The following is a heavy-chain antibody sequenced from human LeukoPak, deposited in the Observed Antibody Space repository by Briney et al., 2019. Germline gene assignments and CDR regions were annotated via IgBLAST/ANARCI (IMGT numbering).Heavy chain of an antibody. D-gene: IGHD2-15*01. V-gene: IGHV3-23*01. J-gene: IGHJ4*02. CDR1: GFTVSNNY. CDR3: LGYCSGGRCYSGGH. Sequence: GGSLRLSCAASGFTVSNNYMTWVRQAPGKGLEWVATVSTSGGSTYYADSVKGRFTISRDNSKNTQYLQMNSLRAEDTAIYYCLGYCSGGRCYSGGHWGQGTLVTVSS. CDR2: VSTSGGST.